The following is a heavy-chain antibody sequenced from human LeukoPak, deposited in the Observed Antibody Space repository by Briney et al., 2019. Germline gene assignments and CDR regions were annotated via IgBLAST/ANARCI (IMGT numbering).Heavy chain of an antibody. Sequence: GGSLRLSCAASGFTFSSYAMTWVCQASGKGLEWVATIRVDGSTEYPVDSMKGRFTISRDNAKNSLHLQMNSLRAEDTAVYYCATYSGPDKWDASDMWGQGTLVTVSS. CDR2: IRVDGSTE. J-gene: IGHJ3*02. V-gene: IGHV3-7*01. CDR3: ATYSGPDKWDASDM. D-gene: IGHD1-26*01. CDR1: GFTFSSYA.